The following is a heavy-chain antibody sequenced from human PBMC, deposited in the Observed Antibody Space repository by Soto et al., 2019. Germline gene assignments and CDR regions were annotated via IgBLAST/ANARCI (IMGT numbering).Heavy chain of an antibody. Sequence: GASVKVSCKASGYTFTSYAMHWVRQAPGQRLEWMGWINAGNGNTKYSQKFQGRVTITRDTSASTAYMELSSLRSEDTAVYYCARISHWSGGGVLCYRGQGTLVTVSS. D-gene: IGHD2-15*01. J-gene: IGHJ4*02. CDR2: INAGNGNT. V-gene: IGHV1-3*01. CDR3: ARISHWSGGGVLCY. CDR1: GYTFTSYA.